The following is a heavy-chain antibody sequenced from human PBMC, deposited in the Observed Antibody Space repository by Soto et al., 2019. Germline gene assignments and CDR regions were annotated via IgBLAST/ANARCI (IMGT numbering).Heavy chain of an antibody. CDR3: SRKIMGYSYSFDY. Sequence: QVQLVESGGGLVKPGGYLRLSCAASGFTFSDYYMTWIRQAPVKGLEWVSYISSSGNDIFYADSVRGRFTISRDNAKKSLFLKINSLRAEDTAIYYCSRKIMGYSYSFDYWGQGTLGTVSS. V-gene: IGHV3-11*01. J-gene: IGHJ4*02. D-gene: IGHD5-18*01. CDR2: ISSSGNDI. CDR1: GFTFSDYY.